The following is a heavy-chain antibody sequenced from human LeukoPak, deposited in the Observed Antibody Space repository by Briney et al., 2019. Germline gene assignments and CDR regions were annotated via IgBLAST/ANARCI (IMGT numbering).Heavy chain of an antibody. CDR1: GYTFTSYV. D-gene: IGHD3-3*01. Sequence: ASVKVSCKASGYTFTSYVISWVRQAPGQGLEWMGWISAYNGNTNYARKLQGRVTMTTDTSTSTAYMELRSLRSDNTAVYYCARDDGIETRITIFGVEKHDWFDPWGQGTLVTVSS. V-gene: IGHV1-18*01. J-gene: IGHJ5*02. CDR2: ISAYNGNT. CDR3: ARDDGIETRITIFGVEKHDWFDP.